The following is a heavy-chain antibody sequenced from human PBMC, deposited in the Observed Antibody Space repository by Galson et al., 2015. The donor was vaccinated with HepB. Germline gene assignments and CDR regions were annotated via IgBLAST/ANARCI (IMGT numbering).Heavy chain of an antibody. CDR1: GFTFNSYA. Sequence: SLRLSCAASGFTFNSYAISWVRQAPGKGLEWVAVISGGGGIIFYADSVKGRTTISRDSSKNTVYLQLNSLRGDDTAVYYCAKHPGGYSYGYYFDYWGQGTQVTVPS. J-gene: IGHJ4*02. CDR2: ISGGGGII. D-gene: IGHD5-18*01. V-gene: IGHV3-23*01. CDR3: AKHPGGYSYGYYFDY.